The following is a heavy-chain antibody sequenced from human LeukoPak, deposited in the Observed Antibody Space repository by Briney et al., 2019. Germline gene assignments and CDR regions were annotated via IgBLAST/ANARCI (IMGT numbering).Heavy chain of an antibody. CDR3: ARARVLLWFGASYYFDY. V-gene: IGHV3-7*01. J-gene: IGHJ4*02. D-gene: IGHD3-10*01. Sequence: GGSLRLSCAASGFTFSSYWMSWVRQAPGKGLEWVANIKQDGSEKYYVDSVKGRFTISRDNAKNSLYLQMNSLRAEDTAVYYCARARVLLWFGASYYFDYWGQGTLVTVSS. CDR1: GFTFSSYW. CDR2: IKQDGSEK.